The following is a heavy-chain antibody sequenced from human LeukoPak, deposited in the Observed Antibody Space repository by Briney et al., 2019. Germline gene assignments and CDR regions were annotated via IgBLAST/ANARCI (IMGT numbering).Heavy chain of an antibody. V-gene: IGHV3-7*03. J-gene: IGHJ4*02. CDR2: IKEDGSVR. D-gene: IGHD3-22*01. CDR1: GFTFSSHW. CDR3: AKDRLPYYYDSSGSDY. Sequence: GGSLRLSCTASGFTFSSHWMTWVRQSPGKGLEWVANIKEDGSVRYYVDSVKGRFTISRDNSKNTLYLQMNSLRAEDTAVYYCAKDRLPYYYDSSGSDYWGQGTLVTVSS.